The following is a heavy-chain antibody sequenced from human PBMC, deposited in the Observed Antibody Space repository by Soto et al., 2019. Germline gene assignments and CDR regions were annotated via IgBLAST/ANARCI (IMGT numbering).Heavy chain of an antibody. Sequence: SETLSLTCTVSGGSISSGDYYWSWIRQPPGKGLEWIGYIYYSGSTYYNPSLKSRVTISVDTSKNQFSLKLSSVTAADTAVYYCARDPRDFWSGLRGMDVWGQGTTVTVSS. V-gene: IGHV4-30-4*01. CDR2: IYYSGST. D-gene: IGHD3-3*01. CDR1: GGSISSGDYY. J-gene: IGHJ6*02. CDR3: ARDPRDFWSGLRGMDV.